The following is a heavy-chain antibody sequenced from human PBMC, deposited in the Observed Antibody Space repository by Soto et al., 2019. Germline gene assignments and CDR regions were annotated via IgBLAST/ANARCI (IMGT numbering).Heavy chain of an antibody. D-gene: IGHD2-2*01. CDR1: GGSFSGYY. CDR2: INHSGST. Sequence: QVQLQQWGAGLLKPSETLSLTCAVYGGSFSGYYWSWIRQPPGTGLEWIGEINHSGSTNYNPSLKSRVTISVDTSKNQFSLKLSSVTAADTAVYYCARFPRYCSSTSCYQLAGYYYGMDVWGQGTTVTVSS. J-gene: IGHJ6*02. V-gene: IGHV4-34*01. CDR3: ARFPRYCSSTSCYQLAGYYYGMDV.